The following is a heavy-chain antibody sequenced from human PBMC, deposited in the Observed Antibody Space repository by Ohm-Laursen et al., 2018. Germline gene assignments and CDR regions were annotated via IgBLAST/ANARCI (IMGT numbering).Heavy chain of an antibody. D-gene: IGHD4-17*01. V-gene: IGHV3-66*01. Sequence: SLRLSCAASGFTVSNNYMNWVRQAPGKGLEWVSLIYSGGDTSYADPVKGRFSISRDNSKNTVYLQMNSLRAEDTAVYYCARDRTLDYGDYGFDAFDIWGQGTMVTVSS. CDR1: GFTVSNNY. J-gene: IGHJ3*02. CDR2: IYSGGDT. CDR3: ARDRTLDYGDYGFDAFDI.